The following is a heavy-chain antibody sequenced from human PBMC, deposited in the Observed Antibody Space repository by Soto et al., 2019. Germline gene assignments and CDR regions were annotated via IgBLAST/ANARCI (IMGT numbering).Heavy chain of an antibody. CDR3: ANSIFGVLIHGFDY. CDR2: INWNGGST. V-gene: IGHV3-20*04. D-gene: IGHD3-3*01. Sequence: PGGSLRLSCAASGFTFDDYGMSWVRQAPGKGLEWVSGINWNGGSTGYADSVKGRFTISRDNSKNTLYLQMNSLRAEDTAVYYCANSIFGVLIHGFDYWGQGTLVTVSS. J-gene: IGHJ4*02. CDR1: GFTFDDYG.